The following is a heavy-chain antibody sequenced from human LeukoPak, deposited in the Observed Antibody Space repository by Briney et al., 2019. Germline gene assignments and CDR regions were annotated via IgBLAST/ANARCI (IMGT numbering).Heavy chain of an antibody. V-gene: IGHV3-23*01. CDR3: ARGLYQLLGGDY. J-gene: IGHJ4*02. Sequence: GGSLRLSCAASGFTFSSYAMSWVRQAPGKGLEWVSAISGSGGSTYYADSVKGRFTISRDNSKNTLYLQMNSLRAEDTAVYYCARGLYQLLGGDYWGQGTLVTVS. CDR2: ISGSGGST. CDR1: GFTFSSYA. D-gene: IGHD2-2*01.